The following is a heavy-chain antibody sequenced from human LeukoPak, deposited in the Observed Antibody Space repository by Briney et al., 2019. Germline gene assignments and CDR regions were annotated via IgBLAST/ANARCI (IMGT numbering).Heavy chain of an antibody. CDR2: ISISFSDDNT. D-gene: IGHD4-23*01. CDR3: ARKLGANYYYGLDV. V-gene: IGHV3-23*01. Sequence: GSLRLSRAASGFTFSSYAMSWVRQAPGKGLEWVSTISISFSDDNTYYADSVKGRFTISRDNSKSTLYLQMNSVRADDTAVYYCARKLGANYYYGLDVWDHGTTVTVSS. CDR1: GFTFSSYA. J-gene: IGHJ6*02.